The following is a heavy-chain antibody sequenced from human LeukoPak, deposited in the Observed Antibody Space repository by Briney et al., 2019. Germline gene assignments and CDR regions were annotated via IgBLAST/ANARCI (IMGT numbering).Heavy chain of an antibody. V-gene: IGHV4-34*01. J-gene: IGHJ4*02. CDR2: INHSGST. CDR3: ARIITTPYYYDGSGDYGEAIDY. CDR1: GGSFSGYY. D-gene: IGHD3-22*01. Sequence: SETLSLTCAVYGGSFSGYYWSWIRQPPGKGLEWIGEINHSGSTNYNPSLKSRVTISVDTSKNKFSLKLSSVTAADTAVNYCARIITTPYYYDGSGDYGEAIDYWGQGTLVTVSS.